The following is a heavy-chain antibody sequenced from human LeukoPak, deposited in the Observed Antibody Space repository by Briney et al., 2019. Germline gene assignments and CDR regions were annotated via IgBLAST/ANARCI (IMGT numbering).Heavy chain of an antibody. CDR2: IYCSGST. CDR1: GGSISSGGYY. Sequence: SETLSLTCTVSGGSISSGGYYWSWIRQHPGTGLEWIGYIYCSGSTYYNPSLKSRVTISVDTSKNQFSLKLSSVTAADTAVYYCAREVYSYGYSHFDYWGQGTLVTVSS. V-gene: IGHV4-31*03. CDR3: AREVYSYGYSHFDY. D-gene: IGHD5-18*01. J-gene: IGHJ4*02.